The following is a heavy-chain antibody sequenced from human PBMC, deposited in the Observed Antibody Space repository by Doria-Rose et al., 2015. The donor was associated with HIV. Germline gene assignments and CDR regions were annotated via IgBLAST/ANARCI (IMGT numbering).Heavy chain of an antibody. V-gene: IGHV1-69*06. CDR3: ARDRCSGASCYHYYYGLDV. D-gene: IGHD2-15*01. CDR2: FIPMFDTA. Sequence: QVQLQESGAEVKKPGSSVNVSCKASGGTFNTYAVTWVRQAPGHGLEWMGGFIPMFDTAIYAPKFQGRVTFTAATSTTTAYMELSSLRSGDTAVYYCARDRCSGASCYHYYYGLDVWGQGTTVTVSS. CDR1: GGTFNTYA. J-gene: IGHJ6*02.